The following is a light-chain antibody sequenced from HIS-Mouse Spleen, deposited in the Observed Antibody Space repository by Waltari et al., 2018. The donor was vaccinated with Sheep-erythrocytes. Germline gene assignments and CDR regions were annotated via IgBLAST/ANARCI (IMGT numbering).Light chain of an antibody. V-gene: IGLV1-44*01. Sequence: QSVLTQPPSASGTPGQRVTISCSGSSSNIGRNTVNWYQQLPGTAPKLLIYSNNQRPSGVPDRFSGSKSGTSASLAISGLQSEDEADYYCAAWDDSLNGVFGTGTKVTVL. J-gene: IGLJ1*01. CDR2: SNN. CDR3: AAWDDSLNGV. CDR1: SSNIGRNT.